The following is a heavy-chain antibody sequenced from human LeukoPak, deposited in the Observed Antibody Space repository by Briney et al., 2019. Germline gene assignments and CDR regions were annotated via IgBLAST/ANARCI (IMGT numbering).Heavy chain of an antibody. J-gene: IGHJ4*02. CDR1: GVSVRSSF. V-gene: IGHV4-59*02. D-gene: IGHD2-21*01. CDR3: ARHNGDSYLDL. Sequence: SATLSLTCTVPGVSVRSSFWSWIRQPPGKGLEYIGYVHHSGNTKYNPSLQSRVTMSVDTARSQFSLNLSSVTPADSAVYYCARHNGDSYLDLWAQGSLVTVSS. CDR2: VHHSGNT.